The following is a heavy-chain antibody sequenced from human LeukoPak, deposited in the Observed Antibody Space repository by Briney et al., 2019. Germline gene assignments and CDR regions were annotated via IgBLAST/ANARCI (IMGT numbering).Heavy chain of an antibody. Sequence: GGSLRLSCAASGFTFSSYAMHWVRQAPGKGLEWVAVISYDGSNKYYADSVKGRFTISRDNSKNTLYLQMNSLRAEDTAVYYCAKDIGYSSSVDYWGQGTLVTVSS. J-gene: IGHJ4*02. CDR3: AKDIGYSSSVDY. CDR2: ISYDGSNK. D-gene: IGHD6-13*01. V-gene: IGHV3-30*04. CDR1: GFTFSSYA.